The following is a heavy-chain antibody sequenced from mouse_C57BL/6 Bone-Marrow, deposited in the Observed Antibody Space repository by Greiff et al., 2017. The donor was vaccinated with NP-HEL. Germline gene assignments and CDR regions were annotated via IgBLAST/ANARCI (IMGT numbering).Heavy chain of an antibody. CDR1: GFNIKDYY. CDR3: TARYWFAY. CDR2: IDPENGDT. Sequence: VQLKQSGAELVRPGASVKLSCTASGFNIKDYYMHWVKQRPEQGLEWIGWIDPENGDTEYASKFQGKATITADTSSNTAYLQLSSLTSEDTAVYYCTARYWFAYWGQGTLVTVSA. V-gene: IGHV14-4*01. J-gene: IGHJ3*01.